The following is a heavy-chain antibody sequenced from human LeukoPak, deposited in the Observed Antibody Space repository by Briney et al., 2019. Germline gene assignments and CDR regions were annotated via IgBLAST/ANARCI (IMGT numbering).Heavy chain of an antibody. D-gene: IGHD3-22*01. CDR2: ISSSGSTI. V-gene: IGHV3-11*04. J-gene: IGHJ4*02. Sequence: GGSLRLSCAAFGFTFSDYYMSWIRQAPGKGLEWVSYISSSGSTIYYADSVKGRFTISRDNSKNTLYLQMNSLRAEDTAVYYCAKDAYYYDSSGPGWGQGTLVTVSS. CDR3: AKDAYYYDSSGPG. CDR1: GFTFSDYY.